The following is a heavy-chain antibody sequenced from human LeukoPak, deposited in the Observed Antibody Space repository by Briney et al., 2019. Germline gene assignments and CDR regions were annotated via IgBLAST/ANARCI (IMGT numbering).Heavy chain of an antibody. Sequence: TGGSLRLSCAASGFTFSSYAMHWVRQAPGKGLEYVSAISSNGGSTYYANSVEGRFTISRDNSKNTLYLQMGSLRAEDMAVYYCARAMTGSYGYLGYWGQGTLVTVSS. D-gene: IGHD5-18*01. CDR2: ISSNGGST. J-gene: IGHJ4*02. CDR3: ARAMTGSYGYLGY. CDR1: GFTFSSYA. V-gene: IGHV3-64*01.